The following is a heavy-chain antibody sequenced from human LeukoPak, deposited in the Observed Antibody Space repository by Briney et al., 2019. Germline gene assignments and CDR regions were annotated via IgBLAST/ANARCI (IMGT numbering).Heavy chain of an antibody. J-gene: IGHJ4*02. CDR1: GFTFSSYA. CDR3: AKVVVVVAATGDYFDY. V-gene: IGHV3-23*01. D-gene: IGHD2-15*01. Sequence: GGSLGLSCTASGFTFSSYAMSWVRQAPGKGLEWVSAISGSGGSTYYADSVKGRFTISRDNSKNTLYLQMNSLRAEDTAVYYCAKVVVVVAATGDYFDYWGQGTLVTVSS. CDR2: ISGSGGST.